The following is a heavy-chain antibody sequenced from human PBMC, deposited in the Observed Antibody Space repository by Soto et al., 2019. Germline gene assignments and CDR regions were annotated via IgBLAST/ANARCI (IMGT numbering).Heavy chain of an antibody. CDR3: ARVPPQRWAIDI. J-gene: IGHJ3*02. CDR2: ISSSSSYI. CDR1: GLTFSSCS. D-gene: IGHD1-1*01. V-gene: IGHV3-21*01. Sequence: PGGSLRLSCAASGLTFSSCSMNWVRQAPGKGLEWVSSISSSSSYIYYADSVKGRSTISRDNAKYSLYLQMNSLRAEDTAVYYSARVPPQRWAIDIWGQWTMVTVSS.